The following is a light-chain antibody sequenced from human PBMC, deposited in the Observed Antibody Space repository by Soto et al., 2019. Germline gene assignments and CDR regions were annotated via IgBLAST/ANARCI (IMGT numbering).Light chain of an antibody. J-gene: IGLJ3*02. Sequence: QSVLTQPPSASGTPGQRVTISCSGSSSNVGSNFVYWYQQLPGAAPKLLIYRNDERPSGVPGRFSGSKSGTSSSLTITGLRSEDEGDYYCASWDHTLTGRWVFGGGTKLTVL. CDR1: SSNVGSNF. CDR3: ASWDHTLTGRWV. CDR2: RND. V-gene: IGLV1-47*01.